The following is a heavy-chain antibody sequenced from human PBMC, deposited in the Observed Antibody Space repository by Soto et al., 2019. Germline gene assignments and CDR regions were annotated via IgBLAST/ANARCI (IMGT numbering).Heavy chain of an antibody. CDR1: GFTFSSYG. CDR3: AKDLADSSGWYDYFDY. J-gene: IGHJ4*02. V-gene: IGHV3-30*18. Sequence: SLRLSFAASGFTFSSYGMHWVRQAPGKGLEWVAVISYDGSNKYYADSVKGRFTISRDNSKNTLYLQMNSLRAEDTAVYYCAKDLADSSGWYDYFDYWGQGTLVTVSS. D-gene: IGHD6-19*01. CDR2: ISYDGSNK.